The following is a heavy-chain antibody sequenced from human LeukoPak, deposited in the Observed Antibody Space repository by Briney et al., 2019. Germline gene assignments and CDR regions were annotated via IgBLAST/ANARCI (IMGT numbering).Heavy chain of an antibody. Sequence: PGGSLRLSCAASGFTLSSYWMHWVRQAPGKGLEWVSFISRSSSYIHYADSVKGRFTISRDNAKNSLYLQMNSLRAEDTAVYYCARDGGGYRFYNWFDPWGQGTLVTVSS. CDR3: ARDGGGYRFYNWFDP. D-gene: IGHD5-12*01. CDR1: GFTLSSYW. CDR2: ISRSSSYI. J-gene: IGHJ5*02. V-gene: IGHV3-21*01.